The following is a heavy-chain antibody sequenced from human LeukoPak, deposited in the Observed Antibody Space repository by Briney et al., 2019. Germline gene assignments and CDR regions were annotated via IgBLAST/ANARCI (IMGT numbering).Heavy chain of an antibody. CDR3: AKVPRYYYDSSGYYLPPFFDY. J-gene: IGHJ4*02. CDR2: ISGSGGST. D-gene: IGHD3-22*01. Sequence: GGSLRLSCAASGFTFSSYAMSWVRQAPGKGLEWVSAISGSGGSTYYADSVKGRFTISRDNSKNTLYLQMNSLRAEDTAVYYCAKVPRYYYDSSGYYLPPFFDYWGQGTLDTVSS. CDR1: GFTFSSYA. V-gene: IGHV3-23*01.